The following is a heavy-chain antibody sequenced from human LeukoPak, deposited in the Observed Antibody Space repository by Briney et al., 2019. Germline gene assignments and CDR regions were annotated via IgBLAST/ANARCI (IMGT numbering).Heavy chain of an antibody. Sequence: SVKVSCKASGGTFSSYAISWVRQAPGQGLEWMGGIIPIFGTANYAQKFQGRVTITADESTSTAYMELSSLRSEDTAVYYCGRHGYSSECYFDYWGQGTLVTVSS. D-gene: IGHD6-25*01. CDR3: GRHGYSSECYFDY. CDR1: GGTFSSYA. V-gene: IGHV1-69*13. J-gene: IGHJ4*02. CDR2: IIPIFGTA.